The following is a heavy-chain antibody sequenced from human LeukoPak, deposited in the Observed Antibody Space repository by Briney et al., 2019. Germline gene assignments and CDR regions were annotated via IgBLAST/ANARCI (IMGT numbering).Heavy chain of an antibody. V-gene: IGHV4-61*08. CDR1: GGSISSGGYY. CDR2: IYYSGST. J-gene: IGHJ6*02. CDR3: ARDGGYYDILTGYYNYYYYGMDV. D-gene: IGHD3-9*01. Sequence: SETLSLTCTVSGGSISSGGYYWSWIRRPPGKGLEWIGYIYYSGSTNYNPSLKSRVTISVDTSKNQFSLKLSSVTAADTAVYYCARDGGYYDILTGYYNYYYYGMDVWGQGTTVTVSS.